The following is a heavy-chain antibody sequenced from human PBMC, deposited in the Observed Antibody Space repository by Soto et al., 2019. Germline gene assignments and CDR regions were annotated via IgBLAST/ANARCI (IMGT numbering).Heavy chain of an antibody. CDR1: GGTFSSYG. Sequence: ASVKVSCKASGGTFSSYGITWVRQAPGQGLEWLGWISAYKGNTNYAQKFQGRVTMTTDTSTSTAYMELRSLRSADMAVYYCASRSGQLPYYFDYWGQGTQVTVSS. D-gene: IGHD6-6*01. CDR2: ISAYKGNT. V-gene: IGHV1-18*03. CDR3: ASRSGQLPYYFDY. J-gene: IGHJ4*02.